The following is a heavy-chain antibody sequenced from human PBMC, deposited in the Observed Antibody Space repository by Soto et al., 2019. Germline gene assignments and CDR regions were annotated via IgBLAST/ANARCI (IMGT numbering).Heavy chain of an antibody. V-gene: IGHV4-39*01. D-gene: IGHD1-26*01. Sequence: SETLSLTCTVSGASISSGGYYWSWIRQHPGKGLEWIGYIYYSGSTYYNPSLKSRVTISVDTSKNQFSLKLSSVTAADTAVYYCATQEVGGSYVYTFDPWGQGTLVTVSS. CDR1: GASISSGGYY. CDR2: IYYSGST. J-gene: IGHJ5*02. CDR3: ATQEVGGSYVYTFDP.